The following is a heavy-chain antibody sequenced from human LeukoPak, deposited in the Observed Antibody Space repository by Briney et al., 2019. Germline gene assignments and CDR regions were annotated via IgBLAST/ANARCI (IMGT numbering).Heavy chain of an antibody. J-gene: IGHJ6*02. CDR2: IYYNGNT. CDR1: GGSISSGDYY. Sequence: SETLSLTCTVSGGSISSGDYYWNWIRRPPGRGLEWIGYIYYNGNTNYSPSLKSRVTMSVDTSKNLFSLKVSSVTAADTAVYYCARGRSNYYGMDVWGQGTTVTVSS. CDR3: ARGRSNYYGMDV. D-gene: IGHD1-26*01. V-gene: IGHV4-61*08.